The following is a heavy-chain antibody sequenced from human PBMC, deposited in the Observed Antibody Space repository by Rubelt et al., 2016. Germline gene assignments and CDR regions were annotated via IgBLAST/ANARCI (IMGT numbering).Heavy chain of an antibody. CDR2: IKQDGSKK. CDR1: GFTFTNYW. Sequence: GQLLESGGGLVQPGGSLRLSCAASGFTFTNYWMTWVRQAPGEGLECVANIKQDGSKKYYVDSVKGRFTISRDNAKNSLFLQMDSLRVEDTAVYYCAKVGMTGTTFSYGMDVWGQGTTVTVSS. J-gene: IGHJ6*02. D-gene: IGHD1-7*01. V-gene: IGHV3-7*01. CDR3: AKVGMTGTTFSYGMDV.